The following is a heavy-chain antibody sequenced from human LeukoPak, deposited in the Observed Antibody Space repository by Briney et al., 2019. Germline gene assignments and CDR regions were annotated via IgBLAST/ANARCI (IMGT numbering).Heavy chain of an antibody. V-gene: IGHV1-3*01. D-gene: IGHD3-22*01. J-gene: IGHJ3*02. Sequence: ASMKVSCKASGYTFTSYAMHWVRQAPGQRLEWMGWINAGNGNTKYSQKFQGRVTITRDTSASTAYMELSSLRSEDTAVYYCARGLGGYYDGDAFDIWGQGTMVTVSS. CDR2: INAGNGNT. CDR3: ARGLGGYYDGDAFDI. CDR1: GYTFTSYA.